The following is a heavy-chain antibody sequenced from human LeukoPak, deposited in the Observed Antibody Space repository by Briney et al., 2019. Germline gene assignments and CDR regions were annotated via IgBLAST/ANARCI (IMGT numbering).Heavy chain of an antibody. V-gene: IGHV4-39*07. CDR1: GGSISSSSYY. J-gene: IGHJ4*02. Sequence: PSETLSLTCTVSGGSISSSSYYWGWIRQPPGKGLEWIGSIYYSGSTHYNPSLKSRVTISVDTSKNQFSLKLSSVTAADTAVYYCARVGGLYYDILTGYYPTAYFDYWGQGTLVTVSS. CDR3: ARVGGLYYDILTGYYPTAYFDY. D-gene: IGHD3-9*01. CDR2: IYYSGST.